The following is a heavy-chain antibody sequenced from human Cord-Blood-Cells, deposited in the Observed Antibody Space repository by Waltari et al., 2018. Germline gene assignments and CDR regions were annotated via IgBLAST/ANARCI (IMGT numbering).Heavy chain of an antibody. CDR1: GYTFTGYY. J-gene: IGHJ4*02. CDR2: INPNRGGT. Sequence: QVQLVQSGAEVKKPGASVKVSCKASGYTFTGYYMHWVRQAPGQGIEWMGWINPNRGGTKYEQKVQGRVTMTRDTSISTAYMELSRLRSDDTAVYYCAALQLELRDYWGQGTLVTVSS. V-gene: IGHV1-2*02. CDR3: AALQLELRDY. D-gene: IGHD1-7*01.